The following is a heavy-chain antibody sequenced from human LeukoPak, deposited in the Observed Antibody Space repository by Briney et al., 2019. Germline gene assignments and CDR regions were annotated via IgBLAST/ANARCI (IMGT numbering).Heavy chain of an antibody. J-gene: IGHJ4*02. V-gene: IGHV3-23*01. CDR1: GFTFSSYW. CDR2: INYSGGTT. CDR3: AKVGTWTY. Sequence: GGSLRLSCAASGFTFSSYWMSWVRQAPGKGLEWVSAINYSGGTTYYADSVKGRFTISRDNSKYTLYLQMNSLRVEDTAVYFCAKVGTWTYWGQGTLVTVSS. D-gene: IGHD3/OR15-3a*01.